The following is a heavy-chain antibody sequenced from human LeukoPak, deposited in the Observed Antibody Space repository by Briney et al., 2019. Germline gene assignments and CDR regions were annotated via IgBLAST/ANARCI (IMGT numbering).Heavy chain of an antibody. Sequence: PGRSLRLSCAASGFTFSSYGMHWVRQAPGKGLEGVAVIWYDGSNKYYADSVKGRFTISRDNSKNTLYLQMNSLRAEDTAVYYCARDPRYSSSWYGVFDYWGQGTLVTVSS. CDR1: GFTFSSYG. D-gene: IGHD6-13*01. CDR2: IWYDGSNK. CDR3: ARDPRYSSSWYGVFDY. V-gene: IGHV3-33*01. J-gene: IGHJ4*02.